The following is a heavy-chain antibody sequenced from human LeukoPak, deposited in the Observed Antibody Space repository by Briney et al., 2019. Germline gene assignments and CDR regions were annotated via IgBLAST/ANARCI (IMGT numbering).Heavy chain of an antibody. CDR2: MSWNSGSI. CDR1: GFTFNDYA. CDR3: AKAYYYDSRGGQHFLASDI. D-gene: IGHD3-22*01. J-gene: IGHJ3*02. Sequence: GGSLRLSCAASGFTFNDYAMHWVRQAPRKGLEWVSVMSWNSGSIAYADSLKGRFTISRVNAKKSLYLQMNSLIADATAFVYFAKAYYYDSRGGQHFLASDIWGQGTMVTVSS. V-gene: IGHV3-9*01.